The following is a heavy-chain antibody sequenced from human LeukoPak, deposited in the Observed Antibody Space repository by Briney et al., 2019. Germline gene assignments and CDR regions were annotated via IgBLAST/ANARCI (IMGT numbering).Heavy chain of an antibody. CDR3: AKNGGGQCYSHLDS. CDR2: TSGSGGST. CDR1: GFTFSSYA. J-gene: IGHJ4*02. D-gene: IGHD2-15*01. V-gene: IGHV3-23*01. Sequence: GGSLRLSCAASGFTFSSYAMSWVRQAPGKGLEWVSGTSGSGGSTYYAGSVKGRFTISRDNSKNTLYLQMNSLRVEDTAVYYCAKNGGGQCYSHLDSWGQGTLVTVSS.